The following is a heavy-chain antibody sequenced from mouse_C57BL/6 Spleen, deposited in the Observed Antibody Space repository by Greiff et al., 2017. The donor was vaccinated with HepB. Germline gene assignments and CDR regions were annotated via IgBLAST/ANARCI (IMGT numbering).Heavy chain of an antibody. Sequence: QVQLQQSGPGLVQPSQSLSITCTVSGFSLTSYGVHWVRQSPGKGLEWLGVIWSGGSTDDNAAFISRLSISKDNSKSQVFFKRNSLQADDTAIYYCARNWDYDSYFDVWGTGTTVTVSS. CDR1: GFSLTSYG. CDR2: IWSGGST. J-gene: IGHJ1*03. V-gene: IGHV2-2*01. CDR3: ARNWDYDSYFDV. D-gene: IGHD2-4*01.